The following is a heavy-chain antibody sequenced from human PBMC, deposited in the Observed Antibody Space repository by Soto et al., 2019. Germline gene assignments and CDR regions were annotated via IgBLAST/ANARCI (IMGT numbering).Heavy chain of an antibody. Sequence: QLQLQESGPGLVKPSETLSLTCTVSGGSISSSSYYWVWFRQPPGKGLEWIGSIYYSGSTYYNPSLKSRVTRSVDTSKSQFSLQLSSVTAADAAVYYCAGSITMVRGVKTMGLWGQGTLVTVSS. V-gene: IGHV4-39*07. CDR2: IYYSGST. CDR3: AGSITMVRGVKTMGL. J-gene: IGHJ4*02. D-gene: IGHD3-10*01. CDR1: GGSISSSSYY.